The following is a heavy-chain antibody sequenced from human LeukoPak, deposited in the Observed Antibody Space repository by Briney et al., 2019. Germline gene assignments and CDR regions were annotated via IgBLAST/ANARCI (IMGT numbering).Heavy chain of an antibody. CDR3: ARDLLAMIPSFFGEY. D-gene: IGHD5-12*01. CDR2: VSANNGNT. Sequence: GASMKVSCKASGFTFTSYGFSWVRQAPGQGFEWMGWVSANNGNTIYAQKLQGRVTMTTDTSSTTAYMELRSLRSDDTAVYYCARDLLAMIPSFFGEYWGQGTLVIVSS. CDR1: GFTFTSYG. V-gene: IGHV1-18*01. J-gene: IGHJ4*02.